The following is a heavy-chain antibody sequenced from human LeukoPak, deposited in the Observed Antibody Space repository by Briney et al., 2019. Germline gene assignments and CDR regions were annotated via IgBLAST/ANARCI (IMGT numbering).Heavy chain of an antibody. CDR3: ARRNWNDGSFDY. CDR2: ISAYNGNT. D-gene: IGHD1-1*01. V-gene: IGHV1-18*01. CDR1: GYTFTSYG. Sequence: ASVKVSYKASGYTFTSYGISWVRQAPGQGLEWMGWISAYNGNTNYAQKLQGRVTITTDTSTSTAYMELRSLRSDDTAVYYCARRNWNDGSFDYWGQGTLVTVSS. J-gene: IGHJ4*02.